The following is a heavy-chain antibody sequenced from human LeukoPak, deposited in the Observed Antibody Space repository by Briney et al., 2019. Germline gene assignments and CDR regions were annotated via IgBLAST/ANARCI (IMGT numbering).Heavy chain of an antibody. CDR1: GFTFSSYA. Sequence: TGGSLRLSCAASGFTFSSYAIHWLRQGPGKGLEWVAYIAHHGSNKYYADSVKGRFTISRDNSKRTLYLKMNSLRADDTAVYYCAKDGAWSCTDWGQGTLVTVSS. D-gene: IGHD2-8*02. J-gene: IGHJ4*02. V-gene: IGHV3-30*02. CDR2: IAHHGSNK. CDR3: AKDGAWSCTD.